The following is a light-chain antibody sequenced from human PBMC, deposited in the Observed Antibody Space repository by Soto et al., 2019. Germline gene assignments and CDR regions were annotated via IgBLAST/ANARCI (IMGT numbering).Light chain of an antibody. Sequence: QSALTQPASVSGSPGQSITISCTGTSSDVGGYNHVSWYQQHPGKAPKVMIYEVSNRPSGFSNRFSGSKSGNTASLTISGLQAEDEADYYCSSYTSSTTQYVFGTGTKVTVL. CDR3: SSYTSSTTQYV. CDR2: EVS. J-gene: IGLJ1*01. CDR1: SSDVGGYNH. V-gene: IGLV2-14*01.